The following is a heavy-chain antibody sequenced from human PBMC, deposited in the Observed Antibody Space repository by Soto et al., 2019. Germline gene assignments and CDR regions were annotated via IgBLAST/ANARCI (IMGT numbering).Heavy chain of an antibody. D-gene: IGHD3-3*01. J-gene: IGHJ6*02. CDR3: ARGLEWFFGGYYYGMDV. V-gene: IGHV3-66*01. CDR2: IYSGGST. CDR1: GFTVSSNY. Sequence: EVQLVESGGGLVQPGGSLRLSCAASGFTVSSNYMSWVRQAPGKGLEWVSVIYSGGSTYYADSVKGRFTISRDNSKNTLYLQMTSLRAEDTAVYYCARGLEWFFGGYYYGMDVWGQGTTVTVSS.